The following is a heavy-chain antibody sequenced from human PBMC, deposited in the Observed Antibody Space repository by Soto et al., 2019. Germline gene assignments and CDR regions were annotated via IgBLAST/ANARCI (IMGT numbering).Heavy chain of an antibody. J-gene: IGHJ5*02. CDR3: ASQYPRRDGYSWS. Sequence: QVQLVESGGGVVQPGRSLRLSCAASGFTFSSYAMHWVRQAPGKGLEWVAVISYDGSNKYYADSVKGRFTISRDNSKNTLYLQMNSLRAEDTAVYYCASQYPRRDGYSWSWGQGTLVTVSS. CDR2: ISYDGSNK. V-gene: IGHV3-30-3*01. D-gene: IGHD4-4*01. CDR1: GFTFSSYA.